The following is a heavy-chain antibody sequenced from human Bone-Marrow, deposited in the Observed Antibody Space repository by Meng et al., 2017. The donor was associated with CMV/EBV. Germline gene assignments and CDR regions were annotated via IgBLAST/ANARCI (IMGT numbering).Heavy chain of an antibody. CDR1: GYTLTDYS. CDR2: INPNTDT. Sequence: VRLVHAGNKVKKPGAYVTVYFNASGYTLTDYSIPWVRQAPGQWLEWMGWINPNTDTNYAQNFQGRVTMTRDMSINTAYMELSRLTSGDTAVYYCARSSGWSRFDYWGQGTLVTVSS. J-gene: IGHJ4*02. CDR3: ARSSGWSRFDY. D-gene: IGHD6-19*01. V-gene: IGHV1-2*02.